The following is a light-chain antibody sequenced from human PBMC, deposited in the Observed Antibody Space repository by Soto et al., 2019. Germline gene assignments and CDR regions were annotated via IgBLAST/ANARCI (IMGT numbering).Light chain of an antibody. CDR2: SAS. CDR3: QQSFSPAPIT. Sequence: DIQMSQSPTSLSASVGHRVTITCRASQNIYTYVNWYQQKPGKAPKLLIISASSLQSGVPSRFSGSGSGTDFTLTINTLQSEDFSTYFCQQSFSPAPITFGQGTLLDIK. CDR1: QNIYTY. J-gene: IGKJ5*01. V-gene: IGKV1-39*01.